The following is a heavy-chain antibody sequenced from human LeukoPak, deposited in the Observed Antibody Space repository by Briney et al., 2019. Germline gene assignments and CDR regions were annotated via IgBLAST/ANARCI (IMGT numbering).Heavy chain of an antibody. Sequence: GGSLRLSCAASGFPFSDYWMDWVRQAPGKGMEWVANINQDGRIQYYADSVRGRFIISRDNAKNSLYLQMNSLRAEDTAVYYCARENGYYDSSGYYYRHYYYYYMDVWGKGTTVTVSS. CDR1: GFPFSDYW. J-gene: IGHJ6*03. CDR2: INQDGRIQ. CDR3: ARENGYYDSSGYYYRHYYYYYMDV. V-gene: IGHV3-7*01. D-gene: IGHD3-22*01.